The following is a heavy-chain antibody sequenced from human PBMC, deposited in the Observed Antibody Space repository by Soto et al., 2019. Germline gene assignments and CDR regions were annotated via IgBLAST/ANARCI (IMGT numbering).Heavy chain of an antibody. Sequence: HPGGSLRLSCAASGFTFSSYAMHWVRQAPGKGLEWVAVISYDGSNKYYADSVKGRFTISRDNSKNTLYLQMNSLRAEDTAVYYCARDRGLAAQHFDYWGQGTLVTVSS. CDR2: ISYDGSNK. CDR3: ARDRGLAAQHFDY. V-gene: IGHV3-30-3*01. D-gene: IGHD6-6*01. J-gene: IGHJ4*02. CDR1: GFTFSSYA.